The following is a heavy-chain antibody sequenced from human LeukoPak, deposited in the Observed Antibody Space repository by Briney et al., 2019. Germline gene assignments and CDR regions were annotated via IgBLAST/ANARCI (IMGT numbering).Heavy chain of an antibody. J-gene: IGHJ4*02. CDR1: GGSVSGYF. V-gene: IGHV4-34*01. D-gene: IGHD2-15*01. CDR2: INHSGST. CDR3: ARRPTLGYCSGGSCYGGGPFDY. Sequence: SETLSLTCAVYGGSVSGYFWSWIRQPPGKGLEWIGEINHSGSTNYNPSLKSRVTISVDTSKNQFSLKLSSVTAADTAVYYCARRPTLGYCSGGSCYGGGPFDYWGQGTLVTVSS.